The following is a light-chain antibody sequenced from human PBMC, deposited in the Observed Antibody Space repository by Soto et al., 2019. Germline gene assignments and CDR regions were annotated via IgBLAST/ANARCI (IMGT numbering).Light chain of an antibody. CDR3: RSYTSSSTLVV. CDR1: SSDVGGYNY. Sequence: QSALTQPASVSGSPGQSITISYTGTSSDVGGYNYVSWYQQHPGKAPKLMIYDVSNRPSGVSNRFSGSKSGNTASLTISGLQAEDEADYYCRSYTSSSTLVVFGGGTKLTV. J-gene: IGLJ2*01. V-gene: IGLV2-14*01. CDR2: DVS.